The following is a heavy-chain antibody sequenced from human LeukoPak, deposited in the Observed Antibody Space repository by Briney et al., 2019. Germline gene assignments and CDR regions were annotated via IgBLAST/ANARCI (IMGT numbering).Heavy chain of an antibody. D-gene: IGHD4-11*01. Sequence: PSETLSLTCAVYGGSFSGYYWSWIRQPPGKGLEWIGEINHSGSTNYNPSLKSRVTISVDTSKNQFSLKLSSVTAADTAVYYCAGGQDYSNYVTVWFDPWGQGTLVTVSS. CDR1: GGSFSGYY. J-gene: IGHJ5*02. V-gene: IGHV4-34*01. CDR3: AGGQDYSNYVTVWFDP. CDR2: INHSGST.